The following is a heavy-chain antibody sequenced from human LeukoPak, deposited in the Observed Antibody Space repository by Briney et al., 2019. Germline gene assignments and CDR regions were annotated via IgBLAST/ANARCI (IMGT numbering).Heavy chain of an antibody. CDR2: IYTSGNT. D-gene: IGHD3-22*01. CDR1: GGSISNYF. Sequence: SETLSLTCTVSGGSISNYFWSWIRQPAGKGLEWIGRIYTSGNTDYNPSLRSRVTLSVDTSKSQLSLKLTSVAAADTAVYYCAREHRDFEESGYYLDNWGQGTLVTVSS. CDR3: AREHRDFEESGYYLDN. J-gene: IGHJ4*02. V-gene: IGHV4-4*07.